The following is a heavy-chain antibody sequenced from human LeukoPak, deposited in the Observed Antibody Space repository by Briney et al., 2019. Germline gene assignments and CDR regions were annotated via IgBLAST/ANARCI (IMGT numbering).Heavy chain of an antibody. D-gene: IGHD2-21*02. CDR2: IIPIFGTA. CDR1: GYTFTSYY. V-gene: IGHV1-69*06. J-gene: IGHJ4*02. Sequence: SVKVSCKASGYTFTSYYMHWVRQAPGQGLEWMGGIIPIFGTANYAQKFQGRVTITADKSTSTAYMELSSLGSEDTAVYYCAREIISRGGDCYLDYWGQGTLVTVSS. CDR3: AREIISRGGDCYLDY.